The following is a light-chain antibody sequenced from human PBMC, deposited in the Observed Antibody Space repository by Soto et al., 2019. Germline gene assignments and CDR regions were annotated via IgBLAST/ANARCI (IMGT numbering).Light chain of an antibody. J-gene: IGLJ2*01. Sequence: QSALTQPPSVSGSPGQSVTISCTGTSSVIGGYNRVSWYQQPPGTAPKLMIYEVSNRPSGVPDRFSGSKSGNTASLTISGLQAEDEADYYCSSYTSSSTLIFGGGTKLTVL. CDR1: SSVIGGYNR. CDR3: SSYTSSSTLI. V-gene: IGLV2-18*02. CDR2: EVS.